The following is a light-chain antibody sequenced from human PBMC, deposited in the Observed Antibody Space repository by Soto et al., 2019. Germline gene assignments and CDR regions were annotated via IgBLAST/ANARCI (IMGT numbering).Light chain of an antibody. Sequence: IQLTQSPSSLSASVGDRVTITCRASQDISSLLAWYQQKPGKAPKLLMYAISTLQSGVPSRFGGSGSGTEFTLTISSLQPDDFATYYCQQSYSRVTFGQGTKVDIK. CDR2: AIS. CDR1: QDISSL. CDR3: QQSYSRVT. V-gene: IGKV1-9*01. J-gene: IGKJ1*01.